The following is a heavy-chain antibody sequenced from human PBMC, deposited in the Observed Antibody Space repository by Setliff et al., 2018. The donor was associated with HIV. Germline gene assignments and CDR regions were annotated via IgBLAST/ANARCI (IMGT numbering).Heavy chain of an antibody. D-gene: IGHD6-6*01. J-gene: IGHJ4*02. CDR3: ATEGREKLALFDH. Sequence: PSETLSLTCNVSGLSMRAHHWSWVRLPPGKTLEWLGYILYSGNSNYNPSFKNRVTISLNEAKRQFSLDLKSVTSADTAVYYCATEGREKLALFDHWGLGTLVTV. CDR1: GLSMRAHH. V-gene: IGHV4-59*11. CDR2: ILYSGNS.